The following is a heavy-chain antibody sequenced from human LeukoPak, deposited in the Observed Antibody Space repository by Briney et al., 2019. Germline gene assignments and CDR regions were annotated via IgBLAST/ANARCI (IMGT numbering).Heavy chain of an antibody. Sequence: GGSLRLSCVASGFTFSSYSMNWVRQAPGKGLEWVSSISSSSSYIYYADSVKGRFTISRDNAKNSLYLQMNSLRAEDTAVYYCAREVNCGGDCYAFDIWGQGTMVTVSS. CDR1: GFTFSSYS. J-gene: IGHJ3*02. CDR3: AREVNCGGDCYAFDI. V-gene: IGHV3-21*01. CDR2: ISSSSSYI. D-gene: IGHD2-21*02.